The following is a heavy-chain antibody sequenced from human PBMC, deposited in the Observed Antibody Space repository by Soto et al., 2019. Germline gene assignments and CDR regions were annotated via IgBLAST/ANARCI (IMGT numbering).Heavy chain of an antibody. D-gene: IGHD6-19*01. J-gene: IGHJ4*02. CDR2: ISSSSSYI. CDR1: GFTFSSYS. V-gene: IGHV3-21*01. Sequence: EVQLVESGGGLVKPGGSLRLSCAASGFTFSSYSMNWVRQAPGKGLEWVSAISSSSSYIYYADSVKGRFTISRDNAKNSLYMQMNSLRAEDTSVYSCARVGRIAVSGSYDYWGQGTLVTVSS. CDR3: ARVGRIAVSGSYDY.